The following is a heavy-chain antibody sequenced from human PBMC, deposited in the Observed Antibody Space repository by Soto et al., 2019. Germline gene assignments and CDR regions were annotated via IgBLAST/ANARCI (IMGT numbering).Heavy chain of an antibody. CDR3: ARDSGIAADDY. CDR2: INHSGST. Sequence: SETLSLTCAVYGGSFSGYYWSWIRQPPGKGLEWIGEINHSGSTNYNPSLKSRVTISVDTSKNQFSLKLSSVTAADTAVYYCARDSGIAADDYWGQGTLVTVSS. D-gene: IGHD6-13*01. CDR1: GGSFSGYY. V-gene: IGHV4-34*01. J-gene: IGHJ4*02.